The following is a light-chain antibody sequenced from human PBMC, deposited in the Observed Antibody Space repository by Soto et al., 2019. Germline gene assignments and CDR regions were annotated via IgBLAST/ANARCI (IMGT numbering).Light chain of an antibody. J-gene: IGKJ5*01. V-gene: IGKV1-5*01. CDR2: DAS. CDR3: QQYNTYAT. Sequence: DIQLTQSPSTMSAAVGARVTITCRASQNIRNLLAWYQQKPGKAPKPLIYDASTLKTGVPSRFSGSGSGSEFNFTITGLQPDDFATYFRQQYNTYATFGQGTRLEIK. CDR1: QNIRNL.